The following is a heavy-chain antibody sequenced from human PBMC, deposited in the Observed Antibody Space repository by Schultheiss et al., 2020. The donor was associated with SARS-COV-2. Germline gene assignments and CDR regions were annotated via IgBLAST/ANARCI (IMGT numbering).Heavy chain of an antibody. D-gene: IGHD1-26*01. Sequence: GGSLRLSCAASGFTFTDYYMSWIRQTPGKRLEWISYITSSGTYTNYADSVNGRFTISRDNAKKLVYLEMNNLRAEDTAVYYCLRWGYDSWGQGTLVTVSS. V-gene: IGHV3-11*06. CDR3: LRWGYDS. CDR2: ITSSGTYT. J-gene: IGHJ4*02. CDR1: GFTFTDYY.